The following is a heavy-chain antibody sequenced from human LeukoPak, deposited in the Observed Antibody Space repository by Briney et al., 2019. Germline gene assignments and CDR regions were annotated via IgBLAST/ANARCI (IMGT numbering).Heavy chain of an antibody. Sequence: GGTLRLFCAASGFTFSSYGMSWVRQAPGKGLEWVSAISGSGGSTYYADSVKGRFTISRDNSKNTLYLQMNSLRAEDTAVYYCAKRPRYSYYDYWGQGTLVTVSS. CDR1: GFTFSSYG. D-gene: IGHD5-18*01. J-gene: IGHJ4*02. CDR2: ISGSGGST. CDR3: AKRPRYSYYDY. V-gene: IGHV3-23*01.